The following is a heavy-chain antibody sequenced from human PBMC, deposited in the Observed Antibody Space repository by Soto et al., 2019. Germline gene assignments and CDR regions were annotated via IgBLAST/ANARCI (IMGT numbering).Heavy chain of an antibody. CDR3: ARSTSIAARGPKKPPARFDP. CDR2: IYYSGST. D-gene: IGHD6-6*01. V-gene: IGHV4-31*03. CDR1: GGSISSGGYY. J-gene: IGHJ5*02. Sequence: QVQLQESGPGLVKPSQTLSLTCTVSGGSISSGGYYWSWIRQHPGKGLEWIGYIYYSGSTYYNPSLKSRVTISVDTSKNQFSLKLSSVTAADTAVYYCARSTSIAARGPKKPPARFDPWGQGTLVTVSS.